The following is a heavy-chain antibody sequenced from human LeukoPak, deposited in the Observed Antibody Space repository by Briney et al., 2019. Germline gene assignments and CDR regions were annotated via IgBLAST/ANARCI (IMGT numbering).Heavy chain of an antibody. CDR1: GGSISTYY. V-gene: IGHV4-4*09. D-gene: IGHD1-1*01. J-gene: IGHJ4*02. CDR3: ARHAPTGAPTIFDY. CDR2: IYTSGDT. Sequence: SETLSLTCTVSGGSISTYYWSWIRQPPGKGLEWIGYIYTSGDTNYNPSLKSRVTISGDTSKNQFSLKLSSVTAADTAFYYCARHAPTGAPTIFDYWGQGTLVTVSS.